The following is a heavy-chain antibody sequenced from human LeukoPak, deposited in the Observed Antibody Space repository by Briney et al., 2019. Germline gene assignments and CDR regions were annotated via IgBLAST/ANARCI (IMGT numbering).Heavy chain of an antibody. J-gene: IGHJ5*02. D-gene: IGHD1-1*01. Sequence: SETLSLTCTVSGGSISSYYWSWIRQPAGKGLEWIGRMHTSGATDYNPSLKSRVTMSLDTSKNQFSLKLSSVTAADTAVYYRARDRANNWSQDWFDPWGQGTLVTVSS. CDR3: ARDRANNWSQDWFDP. CDR2: MHTSGAT. V-gene: IGHV4-4*07. CDR1: GGSISSYY.